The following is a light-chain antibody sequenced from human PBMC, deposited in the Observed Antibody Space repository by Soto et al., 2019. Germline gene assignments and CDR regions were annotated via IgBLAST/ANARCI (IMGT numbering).Light chain of an antibody. CDR1: QSISSW. Sequence: DMQMTQSPSTLSGSVGYRVNMTCRASQSISSWLAWYQHEPGKAPKLLICDASSLESGVPSRFSGSGSATEFTLTISSLQPDDFATYYCQQYNNYWTFGQGTKVDIK. J-gene: IGKJ1*01. CDR2: DAS. V-gene: IGKV1-5*01. CDR3: QQYNNYWT.